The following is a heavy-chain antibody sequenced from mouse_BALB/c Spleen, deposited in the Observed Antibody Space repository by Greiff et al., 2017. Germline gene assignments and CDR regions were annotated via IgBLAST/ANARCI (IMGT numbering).Heavy chain of an antibody. V-gene: IGHV3-2*02. Sequence: EVQLVESGPGLVKPSQSLSLTCTVTGYSITSDYAWNWIRQFPGNKLEWMGYISYSGSTSYNPSLKSRISITRDTSKNQFFLQLNSVTTEDTATYYCARRETGGFAYWGQGTLVTVSA. CDR3: ARRETGGFAY. J-gene: IGHJ3*01. CDR2: ISYSGST. CDR1: GYSITSDYA.